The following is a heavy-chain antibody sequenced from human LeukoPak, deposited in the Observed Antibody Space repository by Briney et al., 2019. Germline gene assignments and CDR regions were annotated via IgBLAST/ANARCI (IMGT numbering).Heavy chain of an antibody. CDR3: TRDFDP. CDR2: IKQDGSEK. Sequence: GGSLRLSCVASGLSLGNYWMDWVRQAPGKGLEWVGNIKQDGSEKDYVDSVKGRFTISRDNAKNSLYLDMNSLRVEDTAIYYCTRDFDPWGQGTLVTVSS. CDR1: GLSLGNYW. J-gene: IGHJ5*02. V-gene: IGHV3-7*01.